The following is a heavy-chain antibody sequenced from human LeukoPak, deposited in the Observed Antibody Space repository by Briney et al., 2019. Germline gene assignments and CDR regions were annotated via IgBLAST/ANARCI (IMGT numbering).Heavy chain of an antibody. J-gene: IGHJ4*02. Sequence: PSETLSLTCAVSGDSISGSTYYWGWIRQPPGKGLEWIGSIYFSGSAYYNPSLKSRATVSVDTSKNQFTLKLSSVTAADTAVYYCARQTWLLDYWGQGTLVTVSS. V-gene: IGHV4-39*01. CDR3: ARQTWLLDY. CDR2: IYFSGSA. CDR1: GDSISGSTYY. D-gene: IGHD5-12*01.